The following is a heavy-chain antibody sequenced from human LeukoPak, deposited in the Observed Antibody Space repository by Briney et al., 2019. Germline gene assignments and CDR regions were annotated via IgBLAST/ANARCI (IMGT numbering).Heavy chain of an antibody. CDR2: IDNSGST. CDR3: ARLGATTIVY. CDR1: GGSISSAY. V-gene: IGHV4-4*09. J-gene: IGHJ4*02. Sequence: SQTLSLTCTVSGGSISSAYWSWVRKPPRKGLEWIGYIDNSGSTNYNPSLKSRVTISVDTSKNQFSLKLSSVTAADTAVYYCARLGATTIVYCGQGTLVTVSS. D-gene: IGHD1-26*01.